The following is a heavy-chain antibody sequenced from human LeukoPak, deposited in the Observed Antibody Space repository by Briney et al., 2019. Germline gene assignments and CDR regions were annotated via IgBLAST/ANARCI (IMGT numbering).Heavy chain of an antibody. D-gene: IGHD4-17*01. CDR1: GGSISSGDYY. CDR2: IYYSGST. V-gene: IGHV4-30-4*08. Sequence: SQTLSLTCTVSGGSISSGDYYWSWSRQPPGKGLEWIRYIYYSGSTYYNPSLKSRVTISVDTSKNQFSLKLSSVTAADTAVYYCASLDYGDYGTEYDYWGQGTLVTVSS. J-gene: IGHJ4*02. CDR3: ASLDYGDYGTEYDY.